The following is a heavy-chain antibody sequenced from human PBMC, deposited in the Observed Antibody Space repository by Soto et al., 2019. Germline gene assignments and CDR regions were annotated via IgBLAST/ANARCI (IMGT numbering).Heavy chain of an antibody. V-gene: IGHV3-48*03. J-gene: IGHJ6*02. CDR1: GFTFSSYE. CDR3: ARDQEAGSFFPYYYRMDV. CDR2: ISSSGSTI. Sequence: GSLRLSCATSGFTFSSYEMNWVRQAPGKGLEWVSYISSSGSTIYYADSVKGRFTISRDNAKNSLYLQMDSLRAEDTAVYYCARDQEAGSFFPYYYRMDVWGQGTTVTVSS. D-gene: IGHD6-13*01.